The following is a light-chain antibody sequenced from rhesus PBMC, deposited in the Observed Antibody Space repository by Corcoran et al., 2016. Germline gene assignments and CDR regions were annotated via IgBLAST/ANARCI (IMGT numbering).Light chain of an antibody. Sequence: DIQMSQSPSSLSASVGDRVTITCRASQDISSYLNWYQQKPRLAPKLLIYFANHLASGVPSRFSGIGSGTDFTLTISSLQPEDFAAAYCQQGDSTPLTFGGGTKVEIK. CDR2: FAN. CDR3: QQGDSTPLT. CDR1: QDISSY. V-gene: IGKV1-32*03. J-gene: IGKJ4*01.